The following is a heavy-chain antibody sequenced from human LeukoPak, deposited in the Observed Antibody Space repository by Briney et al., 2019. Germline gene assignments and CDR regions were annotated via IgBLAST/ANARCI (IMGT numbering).Heavy chain of an antibody. V-gene: IGHV3-30*02. J-gene: IGHJ3*02. CDR2: IQNDGNDK. CDR3: ARDRATSGTRDAFDI. D-gene: IGHD1-26*01. Sequence: GGSLRLSCAASGLIFSTYGMHWVRQAPGKGLEWVAFIQNDGNDKYYADSVKGRFTVSRDNSKNTLDLQMNSLRAEDTAVYYCARDRATSGTRDAFDIWGQGTMVTVSS. CDR1: GLIFSTYG.